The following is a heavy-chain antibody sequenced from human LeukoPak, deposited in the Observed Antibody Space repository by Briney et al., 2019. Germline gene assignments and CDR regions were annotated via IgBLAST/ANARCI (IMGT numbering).Heavy chain of an antibody. CDR3: AREGYGLAAAGTSFDY. Sequence: GGSLSLFCAASGFTFSDSYTSWIRQAPGNGREWHSYIGSSGSTIYYADSVKGRFTISRDNAKNSLCLQMNSLRAEDTAVYYCAREGYGLAAAGTSFDYWGQGPLVTVSS. D-gene: IGHD6-13*01. J-gene: IGHJ4*02. V-gene: IGHV3-11*01. CDR1: GFTFSDSY. CDR2: IGSSGSTI.